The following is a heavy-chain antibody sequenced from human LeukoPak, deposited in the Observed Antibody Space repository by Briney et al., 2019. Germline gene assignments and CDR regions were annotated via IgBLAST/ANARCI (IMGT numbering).Heavy chain of an antibody. V-gene: IGHV3-48*01. CDR1: GFTFSSYS. CDR3: ARDLGLSGSYQIDY. CDR2: ISSSSSPI. Sequence: PGGSLRLSCAASGFTFSSYSMDWVRQAPGKGLEWVSYISSSSSPIYYADSVKGRFAISRDNAKNSLYLQMNSLRAEDTAVYYCARDLGLSGSYQIDYWGQGTLVTVSS. D-gene: IGHD1-26*01. J-gene: IGHJ4*02.